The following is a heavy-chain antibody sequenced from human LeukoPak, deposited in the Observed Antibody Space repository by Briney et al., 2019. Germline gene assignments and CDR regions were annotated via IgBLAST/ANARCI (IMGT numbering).Heavy chain of an antibody. D-gene: IGHD3-22*01. CDR3: AKDPYYYDSSGYTYYFDY. CDR2: ISGSGGST. Sequence: GGSLRLSCAASGFTFSSYAMSWVRQAPGKGLEWVSAISGSGGSTYYADSVKGRFTISRDNSKNTLYLHMNSLRAEDTAVYYCAKDPYYYDSSGYTYYFDYWGQGTLVTVSS. CDR1: GFTFSSYA. V-gene: IGHV3-23*01. J-gene: IGHJ4*02.